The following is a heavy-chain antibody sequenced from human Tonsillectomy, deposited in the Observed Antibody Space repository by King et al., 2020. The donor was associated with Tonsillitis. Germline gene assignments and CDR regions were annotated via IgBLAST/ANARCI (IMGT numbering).Heavy chain of an antibody. D-gene: IGHD2-2*01. CDR2: INPNSGGT. Sequence: QLVQSGAEVKKPGASVKVSCKASGYTFTDYYMHWVRQAPGQGLEWVGWINPNSGGTNYAQNFQGRVTMTRDTAITTAYMELSRLRSDDTAVYYCVRVSFREQLLGFDLWGQGTMVTVSS. J-gene: IGHJ3*01. CDR3: VRVSFREQLLGFDL. CDR1: GYTFTDYY. V-gene: IGHV1-2*02.